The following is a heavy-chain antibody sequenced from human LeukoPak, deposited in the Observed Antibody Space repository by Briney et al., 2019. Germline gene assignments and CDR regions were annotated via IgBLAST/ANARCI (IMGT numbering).Heavy chain of an antibody. D-gene: IGHD3-22*01. Sequence: GRSLRLSCAASGFTFSSHAMSWVSQAPRKVLEWVSAIRGSGGRTYYADSVKGRFTISRDNSKNTLYLQVNSLRAEETAVYYCAKDGAEKPYYYDSSGYWGQGTLVTVSS. V-gene: IGHV3-23*01. CDR1: GFTFSSHA. CDR2: IRGSGGRT. CDR3: AKDGAEKPYYYDSSGY. J-gene: IGHJ4*02.